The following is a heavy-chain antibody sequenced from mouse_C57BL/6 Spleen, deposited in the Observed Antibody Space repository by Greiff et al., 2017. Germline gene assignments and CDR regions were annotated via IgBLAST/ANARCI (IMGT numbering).Heavy chain of an antibody. J-gene: IGHJ3*01. D-gene: IGHD2-3*01. Sequence: QVQLQQSGPELVKPGASVKISCKASGYAFSSYWMNWVKQRPGKGLEWIGRIYPGDGDTNYNGKFKGKATLTADKSSSTAYMQLSSLTSEDSAVYFCADGYPAWFAYWGQGTLVTVSA. CDR2: IYPGDGDT. V-gene: IGHV1-82*01. CDR3: ADGYPAWFAY. CDR1: GYAFSSYW.